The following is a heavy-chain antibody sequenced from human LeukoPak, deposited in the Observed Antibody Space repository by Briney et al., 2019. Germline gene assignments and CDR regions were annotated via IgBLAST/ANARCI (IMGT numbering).Heavy chain of an antibody. CDR1: GGSISSGGYY. J-gene: IGHJ4*02. CDR2: IYYSGST. CDR3: ARFSHDYGDY. Sequence: SQTLSLTCTVSGGSISSGGYYWSWIRQHPGKGLEWIGYIYYSGSTYYNPSLKSRVTISVDTSKNQFSLELSSVTAADTAVYYCARFSHDYGDYWGQGTLVTVSS. V-gene: IGHV4-31*03.